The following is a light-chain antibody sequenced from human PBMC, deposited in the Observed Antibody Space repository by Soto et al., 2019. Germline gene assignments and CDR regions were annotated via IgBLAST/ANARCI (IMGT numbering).Light chain of an antibody. J-gene: IGKJ1*01. CDR3: QQFDNSPWT. CDR1: QSVRDTY. CDR2: AAS. Sequence: EIVLTQSPGTLSLSPGERATLSCRASQSVRDTYLAWYQQKPGQAPRLLIYAASTRATDVPDRFSGSGSGTDFTLTISRLEPEDFAVYFCQQFDNSPWTFGQGTKVEIK. V-gene: IGKV3-20*01.